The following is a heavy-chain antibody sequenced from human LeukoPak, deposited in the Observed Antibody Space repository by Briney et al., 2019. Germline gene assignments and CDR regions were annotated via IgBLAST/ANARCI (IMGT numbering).Heavy chain of an antibody. CDR2: IYYSGST. J-gene: IGHJ3*02. CDR3: ARLTKSSAFDI. D-gene: IGHD1-1*01. CDR1: GGSISGSY. V-gene: IGHV4-59*08. Sequence: SETLSLTCTVSGGSISGSYWSWIRQPPGKGLEWIGYIYYSGSTNYNPSLKSRVTISVDTSKNQFSLKLSSVTAADTAVYYCARLTKSSAFDIWGQGTMVTVSS.